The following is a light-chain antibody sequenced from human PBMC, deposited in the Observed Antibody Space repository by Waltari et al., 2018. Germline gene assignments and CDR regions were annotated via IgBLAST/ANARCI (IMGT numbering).Light chain of an antibody. Sequence: QSVVTQPPSASGTPGQRVTISCSGSISNIGGNAVNWYQQLPGTAPKLLIYSNNQRPSGVPDRFSGSKSGTSASLAISGLQSEDEANYYCATWDDSLNGVVFGGGTKLTVL. V-gene: IGLV1-44*01. CDR1: ISNIGGNA. J-gene: IGLJ2*01. CDR2: SNN. CDR3: ATWDDSLNGVV.